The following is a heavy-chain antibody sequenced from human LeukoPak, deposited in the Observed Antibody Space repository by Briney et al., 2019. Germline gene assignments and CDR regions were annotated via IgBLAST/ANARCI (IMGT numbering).Heavy chain of an antibody. Sequence: GGSLRLSCAASGFTFSTYSMNWVRQAPGKGLEWVSSISSGSSYIYYADSVKGRFTISRDNSKNTLYLQMNSLRAEDTAVYYCAQRKLDYGGNSDYFHYWGREPWSPSPQ. D-gene: IGHD4-23*01. V-gene: IGHV3-21*04. CDR2: ISSGSSYI. CDR3: AQRKLDYGGNSDYFHY. J-gene: IGHJ4*02. CDR1: GFTFSTYS.